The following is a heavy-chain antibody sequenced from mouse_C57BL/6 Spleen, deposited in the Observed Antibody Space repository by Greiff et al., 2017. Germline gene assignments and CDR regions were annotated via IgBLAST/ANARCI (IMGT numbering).Heavy chain of an antibody. CDR2: IYPGSGST. CDR3: AREKDYYSNLYYFDY. V-gene: IGHV1-55*01. J-gene: IGHJ2*01. CDR1: GYTFTSYW. Sequence: QVQLQQPGAELVKPGASVKMSCKASGYTFTSYWITWVKQRPGQGLEWIGDIYPGSGSTNYNEKFKSKATLTVDTSSSTAYMQLSSLTSEDSAVYYCAREKDYYSNLYYFDYWGQGTTLTVSS. D-gene: IGHD2-5*01.